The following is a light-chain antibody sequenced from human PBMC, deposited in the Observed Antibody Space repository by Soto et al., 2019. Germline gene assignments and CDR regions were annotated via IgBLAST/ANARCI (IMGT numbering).Light chain of an antibody. CDR1: SNDVGGYNY. CDR3: DSYTSSRAYV. CDR2: EVS. V-gene: IGLV2-14*01. J-gene: IGLJ1*01. Sequence: QSALTQPASVSGSPGQSITISCTGTSNDVGGYNYVSWYQQQAGKAPKLIIHEVSNRPSGVSNRFSGSKSGNTASLTSSGLQAEDEADYDCDSYTSSRAYVFGIGTKVTVL.